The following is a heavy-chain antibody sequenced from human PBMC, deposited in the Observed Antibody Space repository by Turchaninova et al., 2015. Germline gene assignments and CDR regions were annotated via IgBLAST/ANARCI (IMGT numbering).Heavy chain of an antibody. V-gene: IGHV3-7*03. CDR1: GFTFSSFW. CDR3: VRNGGFLDY. J-gene: IGHJ4*02. CDR2: TKEDGSES. Sequence: VQLVESGGGLVQPGGSLGLSCAASGFTFSSFWMSWVRQAPGKGLEWVANTKEDGSESKYVDSVKGRFTISKDNAKNSLYLQMNNLRVEDTAVYYCVRNGGFLDYWGQGTLVTVSS. D-gene: IGHD3-16*01.